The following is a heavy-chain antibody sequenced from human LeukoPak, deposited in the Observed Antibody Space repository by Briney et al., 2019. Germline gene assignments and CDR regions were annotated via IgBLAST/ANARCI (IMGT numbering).Heavy chain of an antibody. CDR1: GVSISSYY. CDR2: IHYTGST. D-gene: IGHD1-26*01. CDR3: ARTGYGRDYYGMDV. J-gene: IGHJ6*02. V-gene: IGHV4-59*01. Sequence: PSETLSLTCTVSGVSISSYYWSWIRQPAGKGLQWIGYIHYTGSTDYNPSLKSRVTISIDTPKNQVSLRVTSVTAADTAVYYCARTGYGRDYYGMDVWGQGTTVTVSS.